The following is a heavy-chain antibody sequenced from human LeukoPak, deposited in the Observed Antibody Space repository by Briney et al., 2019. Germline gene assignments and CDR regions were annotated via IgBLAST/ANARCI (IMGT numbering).Heavy chain of an antibody. CDR2: ISSSGSPI. J-gene: IGHJ4*02. V-gene: IGHV3-48*03. D-gene: IGHD6-19*01. CDR1: GFTFKNYE. CDR3: ARGPSVGSGWSPDY. Sequence: GGSLSLSCAASGFTFKNYEMNWVRQAPGKGLERVSYISSSGSPIYYADSVKGRFTISRDNAKNSLYLQMNSLRAEDTAVYYCARGPSVGSGWSPDYWGQGTLVTVSS.